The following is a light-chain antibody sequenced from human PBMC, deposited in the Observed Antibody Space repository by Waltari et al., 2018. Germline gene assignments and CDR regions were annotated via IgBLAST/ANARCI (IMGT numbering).Light chain of an antibody. Sequence: QSVLTQPPSVSGAPGQRVTISCTGSGSNLGAGYDVHWYQQIPGKAPKLLIYGIKNGPPGVPARFSCSQSGTSASLAITGLQADDEADYYCQSYDTSLSVVFGGGTKLTVL. V-gene: IGLV1-40*01. CDR1: GSNLGAGYD. CDR2: GIK. CDR3: QSYDTSLSVV. J-gene: IGLJ2*01.